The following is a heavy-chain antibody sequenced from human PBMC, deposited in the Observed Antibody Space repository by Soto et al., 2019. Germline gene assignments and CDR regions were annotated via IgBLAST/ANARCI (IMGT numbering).Heavy chain of an antibody. CDR1: GGSISSYY. Sequence: SETLSLTCTVSGGSISSYYWSWIRQPAGKGLEWIGRIYTSGSTNYNPSLKSRVTMSVDTSKNQFSLKLSSVTAADTAVYYCARDPLIAAASLFDYWGQGTLVTVSS. J-gene: IGHJ4*02. CDR2: IYTSGST. CDR3: ARDPLIAAASLFDY. V-gene: IGHV4-4*07. D-gene: IGHD6-13*01.